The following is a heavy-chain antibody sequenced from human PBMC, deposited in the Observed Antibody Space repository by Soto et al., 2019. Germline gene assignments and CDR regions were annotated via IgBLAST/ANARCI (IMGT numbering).Heavy chain of an antibody. J-gene: IGHJ6*02. CDR3: ARMIAASGHYGMDV. CDR1: GYTVTAYY. V-gene: IGHV1-2*04. Sequence: QVQLVQSGAEVKKPGASVKVSCKASGYTVTAYYVHWVRQAPGQGLEWMGWINPNSGGTNYAQKFQGWVTMSRDKSLSTVYMELRRLRFDDTAVYYCARMIAASGHYGMDVWGQGTTVTVSS. D-gene: IGHD6-13*01. CDR2: INPNSGGT.